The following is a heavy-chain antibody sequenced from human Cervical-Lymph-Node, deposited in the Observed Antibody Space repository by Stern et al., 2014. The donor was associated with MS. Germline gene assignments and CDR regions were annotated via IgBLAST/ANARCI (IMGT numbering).Heavy chain of an antibody. CDR3: ARAGRRSSSGWFDYYYGMDV. CDR2: ITPNSGGT. V-gene: IGHV1-2*04. Sequence: QVQLVQSGAEVKKPGASVKVSCKASGYTFTGYYMHWVRQAPGQGLERMGWITPNSGGTNYAQKFQGWVTMTRDTSISTAYMELSRLRSDDTAVYYCARAGRRSSSGWFDYYYGMDVWGQGTTVTVSS. CDR1: GYTFTGYY. J-gene: IGHJ6*02. D-gene: IGHD6-19*01.